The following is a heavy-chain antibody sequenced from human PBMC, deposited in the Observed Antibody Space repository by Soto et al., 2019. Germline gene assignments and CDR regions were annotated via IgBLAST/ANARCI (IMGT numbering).Heavy chain of an antibody. D-gene: IGHD3-9*01. CDR1: GSTFSSYA. V-gene: IGHV3-30-3*01. Sequence: VGSLRLSCAASGSTFSSYAMHWVRQAPGKGLEWVAVISYDGSNKYYADSVKGRFTISRDNSKNTLYLQMNSLRAEDTAVYYCARDKVLRYFDWLFPYYYGMDVWGQGTTVTVSS. CDR3: ARDKVLRYFDWLFPYYYGMDV. J-gene: IGHJ6*02. CDR2: ISYDGSNK.